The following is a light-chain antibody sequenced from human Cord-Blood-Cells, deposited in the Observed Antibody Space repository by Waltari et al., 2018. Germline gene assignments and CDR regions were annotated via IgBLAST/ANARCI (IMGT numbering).Light chain of an antibody. Sequence: DLQMTQSPSTLSASVGDRVTITCRASQSISSWLAWYQQKPGKAPKLLIYDAPRLERGVPSRFSGSGSGTECTLTISSLQPDDFATYYCRQYNSYPLTFGGGTKVEIK. CDR2: DAP. J-gene: IGKJ4*01. CDR3: RQYNSYPLT. CDR1: QSISSW. V-gene: IGKV1-5*01.